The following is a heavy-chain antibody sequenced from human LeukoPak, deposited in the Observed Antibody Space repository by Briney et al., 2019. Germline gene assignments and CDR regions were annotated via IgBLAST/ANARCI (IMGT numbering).Heavy chain of an antibody. CDR2: IIPIFGTA. V-gene: IGHV1-69*13. CDR1: GGTFSSYA. CDR3: ARGNYGSGSYYYNWFDP. Sequence: SVKVSCKASGGTFSSYAISWVRQAPGQGLEWMGGIIPIFGTANYAQKFQGRVTITADESTSTAYMELSSLRSEDTAVYYCARGNYGSGSYYYNWFDPWGQGTLVTVSS. D-gene: IGHD3-10*01. J-gene: IGHJ5*02.